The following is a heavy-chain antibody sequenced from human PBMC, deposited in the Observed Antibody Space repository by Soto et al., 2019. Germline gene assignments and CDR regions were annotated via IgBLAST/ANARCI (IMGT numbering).Heavy chain of an antibody. J-gene: IGHJ4*02. Sequence: PGESLKISCKGSGYSFTSYWIGWVRQMPGKGLEWMGIIYPGDSDTRYSPSFLGQVTISADKSISTAYLQWSSLKASDTAIYYCAKQYSGYDYYFDSWGQGALVTVSS. V-gene: IGHV5-51*01. CDR2: IYPGDSDT. D-gene: IGHD5-12*01. CDR1: GYSFTSYW. CDR3: AKQYSGYDYYFDS.